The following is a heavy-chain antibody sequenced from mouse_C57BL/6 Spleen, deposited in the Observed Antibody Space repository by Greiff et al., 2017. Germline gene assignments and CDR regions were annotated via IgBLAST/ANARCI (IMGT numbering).Heavy chain of an antibody. J-gene: IGHJ3*01. V-gene: IGHV5-9-1*02. Sequence: EVKLMESGEGLVKPGGSLKLSCAASGFTFSSYAMSWVRQTPEKRLEWVAYISSGGDYIYYADTVKGRFTISRDNARNTLYLQMSSLKSEDTAMYYCTRAGTSWFAYWGQGTLVTVSA. CDR2: ISSGGDYI. CDR3: TRAGTSWFAY. D-gene: IGHD4-1*01. CDR1: GFTFSSYA.